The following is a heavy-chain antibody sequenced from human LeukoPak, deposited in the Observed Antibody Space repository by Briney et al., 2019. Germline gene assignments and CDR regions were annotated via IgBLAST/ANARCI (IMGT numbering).Heavy chain of an antibody. V-gene: IGHV1-2*02. CDR1: GYTFTGYY. CDR2: INPNSGGT. CDR3: ARDTAYTAMASDDAFDI. J-gene: IGHJ3*02. Sequence: EASVKVSCKASGYTFTGYYMHWVRQAPGQGLEWMGWINPNSGGTNYAQTFQGRVTMTRDTSISTAYMELSRLRSDDTAVYYCARDTAYTAMASDDAFDIWGQGTMVTVSS. D-gene: IGHD5-18*01.